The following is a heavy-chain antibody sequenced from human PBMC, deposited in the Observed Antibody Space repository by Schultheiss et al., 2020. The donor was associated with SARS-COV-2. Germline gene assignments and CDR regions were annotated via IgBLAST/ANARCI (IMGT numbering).Heavy chain of an antibody. CDR2: IYYSGST. V-gene: IGHV4-59*01. Sequence: SETLSLTCTVSGGSISSYYWSWIRQPPGKGLEWIGYIYYSGSTNYNPSLKSRVTMSVDTSKNQFSLKLSSVTAADTAVYYCAGHYYDSSGYYDYWGQGTLVTVSS. CDR1: GGSISSYY. CDR3: AGHYYDSSGYYDY. D-gene: IGHD3-22*01. J-gene: IGHJ4*02.